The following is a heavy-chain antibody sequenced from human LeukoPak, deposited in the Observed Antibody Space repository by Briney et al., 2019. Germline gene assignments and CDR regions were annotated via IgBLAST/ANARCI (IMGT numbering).Heavy chain of an antibody. CDR1: GGTFSSYA. CDR2: IIPIFGTA. CDR3: ARDRYYYDSSGYYYAFDY. V-gene: IGHV1-69*13. J-gene: IGHJ4*02. D-gene: IGHD3-22*01. Sequence: ASVKVSCKASGGTFSSYAISWVRQAPGQGLEWMGGIIPIFGTANYAQKFQGRVTITADESTSTAYMELSSLSSEDTAVYYCARDRYYYDSSGYYYAFDYWGQGTLVTVSS.